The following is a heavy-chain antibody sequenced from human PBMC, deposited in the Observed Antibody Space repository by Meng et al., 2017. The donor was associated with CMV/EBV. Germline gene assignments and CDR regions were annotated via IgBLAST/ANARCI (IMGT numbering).Heavy chain of an antibody. V-gene: IGHV4-39*07. J-gene: IGHJ4*02. CDR1: GGSISSSSYY. CDR2: IYYSGST. Sequence: LELQESGPGLVKPSETLSLTCTVSGGSISSSSYYWGWIRQPPGKGLEWIGSIYYSGSTYYNPSLKSRVTISVDTSKNQFSLKLSSVTAADTAVYYCARVGYYYERGPDYWGQGTLVTVSS. CDR3: ARVGYYYERGPDY. D-gene: IGHD3-22*01.